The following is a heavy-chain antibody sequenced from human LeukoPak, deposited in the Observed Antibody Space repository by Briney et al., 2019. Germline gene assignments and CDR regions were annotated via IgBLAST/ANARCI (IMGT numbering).Heavy chain of an antibody. CDR3: VKALGGSGSY. J-gene: IGHJ4*02. CDR2: IRNDGTKE. CDR1: GFTFSSYG. D-gene: IGHD3-10*01. V-gene: IGHV3-30*02. Sequence: PGGSLRLSCATSGFTFSSYGMSWVRQAPGKGLEWVAFIRNDGTKEYHADSVKGRFSISRDNPKNTLYLQMNSLSVEDTAIYYCVKALGGSGSYWGQGTSVIVSS.